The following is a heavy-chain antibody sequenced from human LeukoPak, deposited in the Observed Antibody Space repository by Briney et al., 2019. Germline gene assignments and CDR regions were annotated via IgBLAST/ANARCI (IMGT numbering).Heavy chain of an antibody. CDR1: GFTFSSYS. D-gene: IGHD1-1*01. Sequence: GGSLRLSCAASGFTFSSYSMNWVRQAPGEGLEWVSSISSSSSYIYYADSVKGRFTISRDNAKNSLYLQMNSLRAEDTAVYYCASSGPERYYYYGMDVWGQGTTVTVSS. CDR3: ASSGPERYYYYGMDV. J-gene: IGHJ6*02. CDR2: ISSSSSYI. V-gene: IGHV3-21*01.